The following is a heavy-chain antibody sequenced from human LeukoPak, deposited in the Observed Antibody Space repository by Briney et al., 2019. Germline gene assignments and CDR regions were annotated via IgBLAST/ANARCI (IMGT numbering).Heavy chain of an antibody. V-gene: IGHV1-2*06. Sequence: ASVKVSCKASGYTFTGYYMHWLRQAPEHGLEWMGRINPNSVGTNYAQKLQGRATMTRDTSTSTDSMDLSRLRSDDTAVYYCARDLGYCSSPSCYRDSWGQGTLVTVSS. J-gene: IGHJ4*02. D-gene: IGHD2-2*01. CDR2: INPNSVGT. CDR3: ARDLGYCSSPSCYRDS. CDR1: GYTFTGYY.